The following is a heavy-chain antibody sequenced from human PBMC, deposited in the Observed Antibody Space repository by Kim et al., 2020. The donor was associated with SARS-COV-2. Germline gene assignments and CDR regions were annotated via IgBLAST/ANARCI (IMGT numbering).Heavy chain of an antibody. CDR3: ARTQPQYHFDY. J-gene: IGHJ4*02. D-gene: IGHD4-4*01. CDR2: I. V-gene: IGHV3-48*03. Sequence: IYYAESVKGRFTISRDNAKNSLFLQMISLRAEDTAIYYCARTQPQYHFDYWGQGTLVTVSS.